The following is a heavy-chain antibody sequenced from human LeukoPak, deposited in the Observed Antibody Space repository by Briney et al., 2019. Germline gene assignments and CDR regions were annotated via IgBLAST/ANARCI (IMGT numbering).Heavy chain of an antibody. D-gene: IGHD3-16*01. J-gene: IGHJ4*02. Sequence: ASVEVSCKSSAYTFSDYYVHWVRQAPGQGLEWMGWFHPSSGGAGYAQKFQGRVIMTRDTSISTAYMQLTRLTSDDTAAYYCAIMTLHGNPFDYWGQGTLVTVSS. CDR3: AIMTLHGNPFDY. CDR1: AYTFSDYY. CDR2: FHPSSGGA. V-gene: IGHV1-2*02.